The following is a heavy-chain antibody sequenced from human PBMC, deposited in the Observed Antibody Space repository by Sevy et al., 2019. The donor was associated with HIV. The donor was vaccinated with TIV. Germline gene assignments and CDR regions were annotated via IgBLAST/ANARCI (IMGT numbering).Heavy chain of an antibody. CDR3: AKVGATRGGDAFDI. D-gene: IGHD1-26*01. J-gene: IGHJ3*02. Sequence: SETLSLTCTVSGGSVSSGSYYWSWIRQPPGKGLEWIGYIYHSGSTNYNPSLKSRVTISVDTSKNQFSLKLSSVTAADTAVYYCAKVGATRGGDAFDIWGQGTMVTVSS. CDR1: GGSVSSGSYY. CDR2: IYHSGST. V-gene: IGHV4-61*01.